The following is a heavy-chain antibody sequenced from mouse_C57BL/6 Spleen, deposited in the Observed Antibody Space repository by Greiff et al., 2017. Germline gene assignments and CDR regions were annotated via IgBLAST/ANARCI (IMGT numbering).Heavy chain of an antibody. CDR1: GFTFTDYY. CDR2: IRNKANGYTT. Sequence: EVKVVESGGGLVQPGGSLSLSCAASGFTFTDYYMSWVRQPPGKALEWLGFIRNKANGYTTEYSASVKGRFTISRDNSQSILYLQMNALRAEDSATYYCARSVFYAMDYWGQGTSVTVSS. J-gene: IGHJ4*01. V-gene: IGHV7-3*01. CDR3: ARSVFYAMDY.